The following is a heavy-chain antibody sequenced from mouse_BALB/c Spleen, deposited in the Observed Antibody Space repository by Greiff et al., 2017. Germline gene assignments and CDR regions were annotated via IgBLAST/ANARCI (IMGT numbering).Heavy chain of an antibody. D-gene: IGHD1-1*01. V-gene: IGHV1-54*03. CDR2: INPGSGGT. CDR3: ARYYGSSYDY. Sequence: QVQLQQSGAELVRPGTSVKVSCKASGYAFTNYLIEWVKQRPGQGLEWIGVINPGSGGTNYNEKFKGKATLTADKSSSTAYMQLSSLTSDDSAVYFCARYYGSSYDYWGQGTTLTVSS. CDR1: GYAFTNYL. J-gene: IGHJ2*01.